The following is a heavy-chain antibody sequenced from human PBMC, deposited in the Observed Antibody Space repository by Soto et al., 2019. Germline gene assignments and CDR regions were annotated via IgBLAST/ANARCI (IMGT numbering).Heavy chain of an antibody. CDR3: AKGQLESYAFHY. CDR2: ISGSGGCT. J-gene: IGHJ4*02. CDR1: GFTFSSFA. V-gene: IGHV3-23*01. D-gene: IGHD3-10*01. Sequence: PGGSLRLSCAASGFTFSSFAMTWVRQAPGKGLEWVSTISGSGGCTYHADSVQGRFIISRDNSKNTLYLQLNSLTAEDTAVYYCAKGQLESYAFHYWGQGTLVTVSS.